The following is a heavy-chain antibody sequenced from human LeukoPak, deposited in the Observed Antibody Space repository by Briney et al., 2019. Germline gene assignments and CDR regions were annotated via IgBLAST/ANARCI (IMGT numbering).Heavy chain of an antibody. J-gene: IGHJ1*01. CDR3: ARASVDRLGYYYDSSGGFQH. CDR1: GGSISSGSYY. D-gene: IGHD3-22*01. CDR2: VCTSGST. Sequence: TLSLTCTVSGGSISSGSYYWSWIRQPAGKGLEWIGRVCTSGSTNYNPSLKSRVTISVDTSKNQFSLKLSSVTAADTAVYYCARASVDRLGYYYDSSGGFQHWGQGTLVTVSS. V-gene: IGHV4-61*02.